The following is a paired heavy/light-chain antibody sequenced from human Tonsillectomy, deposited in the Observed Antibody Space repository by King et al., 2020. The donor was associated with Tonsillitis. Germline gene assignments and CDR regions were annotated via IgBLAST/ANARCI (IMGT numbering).Heavy chain of an antibody. J-gene: IGHJ4*02. Sequence: QVQLVQSGAEVKKPGASVKVSCKASGYTFTKYAIHWVRQAPGQGLEWVGWINEDNGNTRYSQKFQGRVTLTRDTSASTVYMELSSLKFEDTSVYYCTRETTVTAGFDYWGQGTLVTVSS. CDR3: TRETTVTAGFDY. D-gene: IGHD4-17*01. V-gene: IGHV1-3*01. CDR1: GYTFTKYA. CDR2: INEDNGNT.
Light chain of an antibody. J-gene: IGLJ1*01. V-gene: IGLV2-23*01. CDR3: WSYAASSTYV. CDR1: SSDVGIYNL. CDR2: DDI. Sequence: QSALTQPASVSGSPGQSITISCTATSSDVGIYNLVSWYQQHPGKAPKLMIIIYDDIKRPSGVSNRFSGSKSGNTASLTISGLQAEDEADYYCWSYAASSTYVFGSGTRVTVL.